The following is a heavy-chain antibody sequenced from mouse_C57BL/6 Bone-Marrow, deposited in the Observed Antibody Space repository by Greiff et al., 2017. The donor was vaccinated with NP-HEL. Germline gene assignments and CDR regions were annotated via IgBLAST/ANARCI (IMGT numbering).Heavy chain of an antibody. D-gene: IGHD2-4*01. Sequence: QVQLKQSGAELARPGASVKLSCKASGYTFTSYGISWVKQRTGQGLEWIGEIYPRSGNTYYNEKFKGKATLTADKSSSTAYMELRSLTSEDSAVYFCARRDYYYAMDYWGQGTSVTVSS. J-gene: IGHJ4*01. CDR2: IYPRSGNT. CDR1: GYTFTSYG. V-gene: IGHV1-81*01. CDR3: ARRDYYYAMDY.